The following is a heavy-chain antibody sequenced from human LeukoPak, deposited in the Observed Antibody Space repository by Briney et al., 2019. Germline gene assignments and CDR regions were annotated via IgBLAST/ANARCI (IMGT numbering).Heavy chain of an antibody. CDR3: ARDLLEWYFDY. J-gene: IGHJ4*02. D-gene: IGHD3-3*01. CDR2: IYSGGST. Sequence: GGSLRLSCAASGLTVSSTYMSWVRQTPGKGLEWVSVIYSGGSTYYADSVKGRFTISRDNSTNTLYLQMNSLRAEDTAVYYCARDLLEWYFDYWGQGTLVTVSS. CDR1: GLTVSSTY. V-gene: IGHV3-66*01.